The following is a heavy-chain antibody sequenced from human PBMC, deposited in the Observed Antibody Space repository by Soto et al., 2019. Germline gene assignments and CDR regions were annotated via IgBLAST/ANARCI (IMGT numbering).Heavy chain of an antibody. V-gene: IGHV1-2*02. Sequence: ASVKVSCKASGYMFTGFYLHWVRQAPGQGLEWMGWINLNNGVTTYAKNFQGRVTMTRDSSISTAYMELSSLRSDDTAVYFCAAAAIPVAGRHPDFWGQGTVVTVSS. CDR2: INLNNGVT. CDR1: GYMFTGFY. J-gene: IGHJ4*02. CDR3: AAAAIPVAGRHPDF. D-gene: IGHD6-19*01.